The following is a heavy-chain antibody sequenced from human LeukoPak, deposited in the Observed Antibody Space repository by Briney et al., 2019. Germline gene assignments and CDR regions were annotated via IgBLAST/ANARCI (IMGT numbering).Heavy chain of an antibody. Sequence: SETLSLTCAVYGGSFSGYYWSWIRQPPGKGLEWIGEINHSGSTNYNPSLKSRVTISVDTSKNQFSLKLSSVTAADTAVYYCAREFHCSGGSCFGYDYWGQETLVTVPS. J-gene: IGHJ4*02. V-gene: IGHV4-34*01. CDR1: GGSFSGYY. CDR3: AREFHCSGGSCFGYDY. D-gene: IGHD2-15*01. CDR2: INHSGST.